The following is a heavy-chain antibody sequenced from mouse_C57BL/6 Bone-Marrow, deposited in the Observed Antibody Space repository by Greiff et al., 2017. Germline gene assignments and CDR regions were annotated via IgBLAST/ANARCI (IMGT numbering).Heavy chain of an antibody. J-gene: IGHJ3*01. CDR1: GYTFTSYW. D-gene: IGHD3-2*02. Sequence: QVQLKQPGAELVMPGASVKLSCKASGYTFTSYWMHWVKQRPGQGLEWIGEIDPSDSYTNYHQKFKGKSTLTVDKSSSTAYMQLSSLTSEDSAVYYCAKTAQALEFAYWGQGTLVTVSA. CDR2: IDPSDSYT. V-gene: IGHV1-69*01. CDR3: AKTAQALEFAY.